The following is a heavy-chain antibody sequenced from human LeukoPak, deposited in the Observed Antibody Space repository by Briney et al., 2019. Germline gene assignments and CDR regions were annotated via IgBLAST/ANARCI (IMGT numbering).Heavy chain of an antibody. CDR2: INGTGGST. CDR3: AKGFYGSSSTCVVY. Sequence: GGSLRLSCAASGFTFSSYAMSWVRQAPGKGLEWVSAINGTGGSTYYADSVKGRFTISRDNSKNTLYLQMNSLRAEDTAVYCCAKGFYGSSSTCVVYWGEGALVTVSS. D-gene: IGHD2-2*01. V-gene: IGHV3-23*01. J-gene: IGHJ4*02. CDR1: GFTFSSYA.